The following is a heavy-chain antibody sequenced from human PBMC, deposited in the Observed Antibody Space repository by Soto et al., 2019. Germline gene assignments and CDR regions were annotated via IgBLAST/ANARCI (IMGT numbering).Heavy chain of an antibody. J-gene: IGHJ3*02. D-gene: IGHD3-3*02. CDR2: ISYDGSNK. Sequence: QVQLVESGGGVVQTGRSLRLSCAASGFTFSSYAMHWVRQAPGKGLEWVAVISYDGSNKYYADSVKGRFTISRDNSKNTLYLQMNSLRAEDTAVYYCARISSPTEDAFDIWGQGTMVTVSS. V-gene: IGHV3-30-3*01. CDR1: GFTFSSYA. CDR3: ARISSPTEDAFDI.